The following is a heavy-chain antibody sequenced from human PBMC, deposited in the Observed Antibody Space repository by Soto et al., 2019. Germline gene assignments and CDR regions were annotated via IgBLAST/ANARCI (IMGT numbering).Heavy chain of an antibody. Sequence: SETLSLTCTVSGGSIDTYYWSWIRQPPGKGLEWIGYIYNGGTTNYNPSLRSRATISVDTSKNQFSLKLNSVTAADTAVYYCARDSGYIYRFWFFDLWGRGTLVPVSS. V-gene: IGHV4-59*12. CDR1: GGSIDTYY. J-gene: IGHJ2*01. CDR3: ARDSGYIYRFWFFDL. D-gene: IGHD5-18*01. CDR2: IYNGGTT.